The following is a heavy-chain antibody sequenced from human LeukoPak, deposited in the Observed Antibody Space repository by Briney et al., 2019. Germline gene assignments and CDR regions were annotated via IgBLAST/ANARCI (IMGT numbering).Heavy chain of an antibody. J-gene: IGHJ6*02. D-gene: IGHD4-17*01. CDR3: ARRLLTTVTTNYYYGMDV. V-gene: IGHV3-21*01. Sequence: GGSLRLSCAASGFTVISYSMNWVRQAPGKWLEWVSSISSSSSYIYYADSVKGRFTISRDNAKNSLYLQMNSLRAEDTAVYYCARRLLTTVTTNYYYGMDVWGQGTTVTVSS. CDR2: ISSSSSYI. CDR1: GFTVISYS.